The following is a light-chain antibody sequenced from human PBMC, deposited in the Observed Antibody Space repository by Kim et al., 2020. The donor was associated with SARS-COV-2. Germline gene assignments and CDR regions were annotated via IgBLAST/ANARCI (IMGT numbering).Light chain of an antibody. CDR1: QSVSSY. Sequence: LSPAETATLSCRASQSVSSYLAWYQQKPGQAPRLLIYDASNRATGIPARFSGSGSGTDFTLTIGSLEPEDFAVYYCQQRGNWPLTFGGGTKVDIK. CDR2: DAS. CDR3: QQRGNWPLT. J-gene: IGKJ4*01. V-gene: IGKV3-11*01.